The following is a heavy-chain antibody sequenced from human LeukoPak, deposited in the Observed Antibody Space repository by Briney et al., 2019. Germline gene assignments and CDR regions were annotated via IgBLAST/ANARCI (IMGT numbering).Heavy chain of an antibody. CDR3: AKDYGGVGPSIDD. D-gene: IGHD4-17*01. J-gene: IGHJ4*02. CDR1: GLTFSSHS. CDR2: ISGSGVTT. Sequence: GGSLRLSCAASGLTFSSHSMIWVRLAPGEGLEWVSVISGSGVTTYYADSVKGRFTISRDNSNDTLYLQMNSLTAGDTAVYYCAKDYGGVGPSIDDWGQGTLVIVSS. V-gene: IGHV3-23*01.